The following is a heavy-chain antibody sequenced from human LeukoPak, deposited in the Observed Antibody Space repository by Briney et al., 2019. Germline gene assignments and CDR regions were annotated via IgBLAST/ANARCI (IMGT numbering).Heavy chain of an antibody. Sequence: SVTVSCKASGGTFSSYAISWVRQAPGQGLEWMGGIIPIFGTANYAQKFQGRVTITADESTSTAYMELSSLRSEDTAVYYCARGRRIQLWSYYFDYWGQGTLVTVSS. CDR2: IIPIFGTA. CDR1: GGTFSSYA. CDR3: ARGRRIQLWSYYFDY. D-gene: IGHD5-18*01. V-gene: IGHV1-69*13. J-gene: IGHJ4*02.